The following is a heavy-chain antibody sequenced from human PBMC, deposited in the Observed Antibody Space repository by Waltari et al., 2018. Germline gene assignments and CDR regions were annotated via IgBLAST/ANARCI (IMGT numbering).Heavy chain of an antibody. J-gene: IGHJ4*03. CDR2: ISSSSSYI. CDR1: GFTFSSYS. V-gene: IGHV3-21*01. Sequence: EVQLVESGGGLVKPGGSLRLSCAASGFTFSSYSMNWVRQAPGKGLEWVSSISSSSSYIYYADSVKGRFTISRDNAKNSLYLQMNSLRAEDTAVYYCARDYCGGDCYLFDYWGQGTTVTVSS. D-gene: IGHD2-21*01. CDR3: ARDYCGGDCYLFDY.